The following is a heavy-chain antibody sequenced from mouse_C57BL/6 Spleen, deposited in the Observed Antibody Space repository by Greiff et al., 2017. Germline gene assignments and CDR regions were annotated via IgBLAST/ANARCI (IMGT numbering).Heavy chain of an antibody. J-gene: IGHJ1*03. Sequence: DVKLVESGGGLVKPGGSLKLSCAASGFTFSDYGMHWVRQAPEKGLGWVAYISSGSSTIYYADTVKGRFTISRDNAKNTLFLQMTSLRSEDTAMYYCARSPHYYGSSYGYWYFDVWGTGTTVTVSS. CDR3: ARSPHYYGSSYGYWYFDV. V-gene: IGHV5-17*01. D-gene: IGHD1-1*01. CDR1: GFTFSDYG. CDR2: ISSGSSTI.